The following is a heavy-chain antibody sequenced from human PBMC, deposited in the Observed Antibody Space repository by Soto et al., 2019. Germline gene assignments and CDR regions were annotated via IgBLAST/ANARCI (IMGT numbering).Heavy chain of an antibody. CDR1: GFTFNSYG. D-gene: IGHD2-8*01. CDR2: ISYDVSDK. CDR3: AKGSICVLVVCHNYGVDV. Sequence: GGSLRLSCAASGFTFNSYGMHWVRQAPGQGLEWVAAISYDVSDKHYADSVKGRFTISRDNSKNTLFLQMNSLRIEDTAEYYCAKGSICVLVVCHNYGVDVWGQGTKVTVSS. J-gene: IGHJ6*02. V-gene: IGHV3-30*18.